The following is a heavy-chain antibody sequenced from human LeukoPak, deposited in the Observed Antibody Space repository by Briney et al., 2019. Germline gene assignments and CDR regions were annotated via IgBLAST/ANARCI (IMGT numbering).Heavy chain of an antibody. D-gene: IGHD1-26*01. Sequence: GGSLRLSCAASGFTFSSYSMNWVRQAPGKGLEWVSSISSSSSYIYYADSVKGRFTISRDNAKNSLYLQMNSLRAEDTAVYYCARDRAVAGAYDHWGQGTLVTVSS. CDR2: ISSSSSYI. V-gene: IGHV3-21*01. CDR3: ARDRAVAGAYDH. J-gene: IGHJ4*02. CDR1: GFTFSSYS.